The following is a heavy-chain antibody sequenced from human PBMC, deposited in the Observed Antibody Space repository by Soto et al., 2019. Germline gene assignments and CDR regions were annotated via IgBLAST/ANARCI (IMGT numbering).Heavy chain of an antibody. CDR1: GYPFTNYG. J-gene: IGHJ6*02. V-gene: IGHV1-18*01. CDR2: ISGRSGGT. D-gene: IGHD2-21*01. Sequence: QGQLVQSGVEVKKPGASVRVSCKASGYPFTNYGINWVRLAPGQGLEWMGRISGRSGGTNYGPKFRDRITMATDTSSKTAYMELRRLRFDDTAVYYCATDGGHGARMHICGMDVWGQGTTVTVSS. CDR3: ATDGGHGARMHICGMDV.